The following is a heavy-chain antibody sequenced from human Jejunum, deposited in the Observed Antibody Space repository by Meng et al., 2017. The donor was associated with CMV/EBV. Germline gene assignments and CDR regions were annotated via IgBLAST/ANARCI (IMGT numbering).Heavy chain of an antibody. V-gene: IGHV7-4-1*01. CDR3: ARGNGWRFDY. CDR2: ININTGNP. J-gene: IGHJ4*02. Sequence: QVQLVRCGSGLKKPGDSVKVSCQAAGYTFTSSSMNWVRHAPGQGLEWMGWININTGNPTYAQGFTGRFVFSLDTSVSTAYLQIDSLKADDTAVYYCARGNGWRFDYWGQGTLVTVSS. CDR1: GYTFTSSS. D-gene: IGHD6-19*01.